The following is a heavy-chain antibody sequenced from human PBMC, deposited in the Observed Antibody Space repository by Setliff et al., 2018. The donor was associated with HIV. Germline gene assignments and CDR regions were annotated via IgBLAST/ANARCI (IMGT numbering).Heavy chain of an antibody. V-gene: IGHV4-59*08. CDR2: GHHSGSS. J-gene: IGHJ3*01. Sequence: SETLSLTCTVSGGSISSYYWSWIRQPPGKGLERIGFGHHSGSSFYNPSLNRRVSISVDTADSQFIMKLTSVTATDTAVYYCARWGEPALKAFDVWGRGTMVTVSS. D-gene: IGHD3-16*01. CDR3: ARWGEPALKAFDV. CDR1: GGSISSYY.